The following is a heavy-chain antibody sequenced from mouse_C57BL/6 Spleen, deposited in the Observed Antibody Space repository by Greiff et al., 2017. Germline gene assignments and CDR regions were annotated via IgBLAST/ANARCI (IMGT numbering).Heavy chain of an antibody. CDR3: ARQGGSSPYWYVDV. CDR2: IYPGSGDT. CDR1: GYTFTDYY. V-gene: IGHV1-76*01. D-gene: IGHD1-1*01. Sequence: QVQLKQSGAELVRPGASVKLSCKASGYTFTDYYINWVKQRPGQGLEWIARIYPGSGDTYYNEKFKGKATLTAEKSSSTAYMQLSSLTSEDSAVYFYARQGGSSPYWYVDVWGTGTTVTVSS. J-gene: IGHJ1*03.